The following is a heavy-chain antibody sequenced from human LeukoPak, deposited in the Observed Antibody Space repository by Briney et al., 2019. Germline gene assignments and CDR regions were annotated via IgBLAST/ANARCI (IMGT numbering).Heavy chain of an antibody. CDR1: GYTFTSYY. CDR2: MNPNSGNT. J-gene: IGHJ6*02. CDR3: ARGSRLTDYYYYYGMDV. D-gene: IGHD7-27*01. Sequence: ASVKVSCKASGYTFTSYYMHWVRQATGQGLEWMGWMNPNSGNTGYAQKFQGRVTMTRNTSISTAYMELSSLRSEDTAVYYCARGSRLTDYYYYYGMDVWGQGTTVTVSS. V-gene: IGHV1-8*02.